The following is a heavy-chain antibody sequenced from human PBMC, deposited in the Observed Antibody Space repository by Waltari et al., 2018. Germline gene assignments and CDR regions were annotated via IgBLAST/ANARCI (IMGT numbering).Heavy chain of an antibody. V-gene: IGHV4-59*01. Sequence: QVQLQESGPGLVKPSETLSLTCTVSRGSISTYYCSLIRHPPGKGLEWIGYIYYSGSTNYNPSLKSRVTISVDTSKNQFSLKLSSVTAADTAVYYCARDRFGPRGDYYGMDVWGQGTTVTVSS. J-gene: IGHJ6*02. CDR1: RGSISTYY. CDR3: ARDRFGPRGDYYGMDV. D-gene: IGHD3-10*01. CDR2: IYYSGST.